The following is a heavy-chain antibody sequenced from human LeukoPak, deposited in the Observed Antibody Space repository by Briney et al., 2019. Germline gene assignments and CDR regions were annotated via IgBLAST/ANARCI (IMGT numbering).Heavy chain of an antibody. J-gene: IGHJ4*02. CDR2: INPNSGGT. V-gene: IGHV1-2*06. D-gene: IGHD3-22*01. CDR1: GYTFTGYY. CDR3: ARAGVGVSYYYDSSGYD. Sequence: ASVKVSCKASGYTFTGYYMHWVRQAPGQGLEWMGRINPNSGGTNYAQKFQGRVTMTRDKSISTAYMELSRLRSDDTAVYYCARAGVGVSYYYDSSGYDWGQGTLVTVSS.